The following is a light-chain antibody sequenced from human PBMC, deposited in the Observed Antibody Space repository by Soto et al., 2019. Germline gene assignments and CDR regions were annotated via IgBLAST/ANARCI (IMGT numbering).Light chain of an antibody. V-gene: IGKV1-39*01. CDR1: QSIDNY. CDR3: QQSYSSPPLT. J-gene: IGKJ4*01. Sequence: DIQMTQSPSSLSASVGDRVTITCRTSQSIDNYLNWYQQKPGKAPKLLIYTASNLQTGVPSRFSGSGSGTDFTLTISSLQPEDFVTYYCQQSYSSPPLTFGGGTKVEIK. CDR2: TAS.